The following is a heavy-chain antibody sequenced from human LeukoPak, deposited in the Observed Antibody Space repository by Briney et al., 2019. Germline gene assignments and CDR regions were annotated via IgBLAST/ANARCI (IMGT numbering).Heavy chain of an antibody. CDR1: GGPISSYY. CDR2: INHRGST. V-gene: IGHV4-34*01. J-gene: IGHJ4*02. CDR3: ARGSRSSSPFDY. Sequence: KPSETLSLTCTASGGPISSYYWSWIRQPPGKGLEWTGEINHRGSTNYNPSLKSRVTISVDTSKNQFSLKLSSVNAADTAVYYCARGSRSSSPFDYWSQGTLVTVSS. D-gene: IGHD6-13*01.